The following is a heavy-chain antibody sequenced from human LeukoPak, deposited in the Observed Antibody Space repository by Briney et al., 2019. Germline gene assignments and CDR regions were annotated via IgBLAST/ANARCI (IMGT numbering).Heavy chain of an antibody. D-gene: IGHD6-13*01. J-gene: IGHJ4*02. CDR1: GFSFSDCA. CDR3: AKDAAGPEY. CDR2: ISASGGET. V-gene: IGHV3-23*01. Sequence: PGGSLRLSCAASGFSFSDCAMSWVRQAPGRGLEWVSGISASGGETWYPDSVKGRFTISRDNSKNTLFLQMNSLRVEDTAIYYCAKDAAGPEYWGQGTLVTVSS.